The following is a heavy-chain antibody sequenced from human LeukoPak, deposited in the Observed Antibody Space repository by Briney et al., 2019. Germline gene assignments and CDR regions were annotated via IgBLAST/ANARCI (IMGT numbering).Heavy chain of an antibody. CDR3: ARQEGAYCSSTRCYSAFDI. Sequence: SETLSLTCTVSGYSISSGYYWDWIRQPPGKGLEWIANIYHSGGTYYNPSLKSRVTISVDTSKNQFSLKLSSVTAADTAAYYCARQEGAYCSSTRCYSAFDIWGQGTMVTVSS. CDR1: GYSISSGYY. J-gene: IGHJ3*02. D-gene: IGHD2-2*02. CDR2: IYHSGGT. V-gene: IGHV4-38-2*02.